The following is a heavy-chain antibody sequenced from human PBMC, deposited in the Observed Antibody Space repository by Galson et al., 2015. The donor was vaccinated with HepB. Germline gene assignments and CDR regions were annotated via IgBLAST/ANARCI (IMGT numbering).Heavy chain of an antibody. D-gene: IGHD1-26*01. CDR3: ARVGIVGATLFDY. V-gene: IGHV1-46*01. J-gene: IGHJ4*02. CDR1: GYTSTSYY. CDR2: INPSGGST. Sequence: SVKVSCKASGYTSTSYYMHWVRQAPGQGLEWMGIINPSGGSTSYAQKFQGRVTMTRDTSTSTVYMELSSLRSEDTAVYYCARVGIVGATLFDYWGQGTLVTVSS.